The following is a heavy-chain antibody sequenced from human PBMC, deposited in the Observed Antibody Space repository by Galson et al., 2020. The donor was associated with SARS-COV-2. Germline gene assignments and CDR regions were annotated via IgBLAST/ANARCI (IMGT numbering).Heavy chain of an antibody. CDR1: GGTFSSYT. CDR3: ARKVSSADDAFDI. CDR2: IIPIFGTS. D-gene: IGHD6-13*01. J-gene: IGHJ3*02. V-gene: IGHV1-69*06. Sequence: SVKVSCKASGGTFSSYTITWVRQAPGQGLEWMGGIIPIFGTSDYAQKFQGRVTITADKSTSTAYMELSSLRSEDTAVYYCARKVSSADDAFDIWGQGTMVTVSS.